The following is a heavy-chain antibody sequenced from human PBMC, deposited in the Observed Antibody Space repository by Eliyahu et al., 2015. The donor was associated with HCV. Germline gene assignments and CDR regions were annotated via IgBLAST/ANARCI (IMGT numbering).Heavy chain of an antibody. CDR2: ISTGSSPI. V-gene: IGHV3-48*02. Sequence: GGLAQPGGSLRLSCAASGFTFSSYSMNWVRQAPGKGLEWVSYISTGSSPIYYADSVKGRFTISRDNAKNSLYLQMNSLRDEDTAVYYCARDSSYDSRGYLFDYWGQGTLVTVSS. CDR1: GFTFSSYS. D-gene: IGHD3-22*01. J-gene: IGHJ4*02. CDR3: ARDSSYDSRGYLFDY.